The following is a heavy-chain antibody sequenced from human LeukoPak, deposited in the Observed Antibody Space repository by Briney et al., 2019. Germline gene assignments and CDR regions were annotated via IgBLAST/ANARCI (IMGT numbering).Heavy chain of an antibody. V-gene: IGHV1-2*02. D-gene: IGHD4-17*01. Sequence: GASVKVSCKASGYTFTGYYLHRVRQAPGQGLEWMGWINCNSGGTNYAQKFQGRVTMTRDTSISTVYMELSRLIFDDTAVYYCARDKATVATPYFDYWGQGTQVTVSS. CDR3: ARDKATVATPYFDY. CDR1: GYTFTGYY. CDR2: INCNSGGT. J-gene: IGHJ4*02.